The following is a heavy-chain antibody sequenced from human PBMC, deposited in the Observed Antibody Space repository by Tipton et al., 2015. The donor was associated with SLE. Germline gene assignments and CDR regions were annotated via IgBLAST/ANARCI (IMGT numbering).Heavy chain of an antibody. Sequence: TLSLTCAVSGGSISSYYWSWIRQPPGKGLEWIGYIYYSGSTNYNPSLKSRVTISVDTSKNQFSLKLSSVTAADTAVYYCARGITVAAAGHFHDAFDIWGQGTMVTVSS. V-gene: IGHV4-59*01. CDR2: IYYSGST. CDR3: ARGITVAAAGHFHDAFDI. J-gene: IGHJ3*02. D-gene: IGHD6-13*01. CDR1: GGSISSYY.